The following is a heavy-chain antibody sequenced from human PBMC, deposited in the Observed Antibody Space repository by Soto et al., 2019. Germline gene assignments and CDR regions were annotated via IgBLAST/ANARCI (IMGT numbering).Heavy chain of an antibody. D-gene: IGHD3-22*01. Sequence: QVTLKESGPVLVKPTETLTLTCTVSGFSLSNARMGVSWIRQPPGKALEWLAYIFSNDEKSYSTSLKSRLTISKDTSKSQVVLTMTNMDPVDTATYYCARIQRDHYDSSAWFFDYWGQGTLVTVSS. CDR3: ARIQRDHYDSSAWFFDY. CDR1: GFSLSNARMG. CDR2: IFSNDEK. J-gene: IGHJ4*02. V-gene: IGHV2-26*01.